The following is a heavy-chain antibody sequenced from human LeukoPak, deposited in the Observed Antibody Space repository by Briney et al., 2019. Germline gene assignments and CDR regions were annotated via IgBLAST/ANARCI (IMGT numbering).Heavy chain of an antibody. V-gene: IGHV3-23*01. CDR2: ISGSGGRT. D-gene: IGHD4-17*01. J-gene: IGHJ4*02. Sequence: GGSLRLSCAASGFTFSSYAMSWVRQAPGKGLEWVSAISGSGGRTYYADSVKGRFTISRDNSKNTLYLQMNSLRAEDTAVYYCAKDRLGFPTVPDYWGQGTLVTVSS. CDR1: GFTFSSYA. CDR3: AKDRLGFPTVPDY.